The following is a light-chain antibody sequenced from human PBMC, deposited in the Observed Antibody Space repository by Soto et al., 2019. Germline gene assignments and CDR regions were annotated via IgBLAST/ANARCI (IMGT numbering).Light chain of an antibody. CDR1: GSNIGSNF. V-gene: IGLV1-44*01. CDR2: GNH. Sequence: QSVLIQPPSASGTPGQRVTISCSGSGSNIGSNFVNWYQQVPGTAPKLLIYGNHQRLSGVPDRFSVSKSGTSDSLAISGLQSEDEAQDHCATWDDSLNGYWVFGGGTKLTVL. CDR3: ATWDDSLNGYWV. J-gene: IGLJ3*02.